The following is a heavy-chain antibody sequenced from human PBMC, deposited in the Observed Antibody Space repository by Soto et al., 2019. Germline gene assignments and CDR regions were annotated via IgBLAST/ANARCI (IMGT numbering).Heavy chain of an antibody. CDR1: GSSFTGYY. CDR2: INPSGGST. CDR3: AEAQAGPYIN. J-gene: IGHJ4*02. D-gene: IGHD4-4*01. V-gene: IGHV1-46*01. Sequence: GASVKVSCKASGSSFTGYYMHWVRQAPGQGGLEWMGIINPSGGSTSYAEKFQGRVTMTRDTSTSIVYMEVSSLRSEDTATYYCAEAQAGPYINWGQGTLVTVSS.